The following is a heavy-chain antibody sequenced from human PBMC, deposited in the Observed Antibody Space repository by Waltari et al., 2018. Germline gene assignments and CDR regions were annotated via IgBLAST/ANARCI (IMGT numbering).Heavy chain of an antibody. CDR3: VRGGSYGSMDY. V-gene: IGHV3-74*01. Sequence: EVQLVESGGGALQPGGSLRLSCAASGFTFRDYWMYWVRQGPGKGLLWGSRINRDGSTTTYADSVKGRFTISRDNAKNTLDLQMNSVRVEDSAVYFCVRGGSYGSMDYWGQGTLVSVSS. CDR1: GFTFRDYW. CDR2: INRDGSTT. D-gene: IGHD5-12*01. J-gene: IGHJ4*02.